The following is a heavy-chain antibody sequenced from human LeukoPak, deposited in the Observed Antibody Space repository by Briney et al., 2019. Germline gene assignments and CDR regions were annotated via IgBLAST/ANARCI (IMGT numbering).Heavy chain of an antibody. J-gene: IGHJ4*02. D-gene: IGHD5-24*01. CDR2: ISGSGGST. CDR1: GFTFSNYG. CDR3: AKGGPQFFDY. V-gene: IGHV3-23*01. Sequence: PGGSLRLSCAASGFTFSNYGMHWVRQAPGKGLEWVSTISGSGGSTYSTDSVKGRFTISRDNSKSTLYLQMNSLRVEDTAIYYCAKGGPQFFDYWGQGTLVTVSS.